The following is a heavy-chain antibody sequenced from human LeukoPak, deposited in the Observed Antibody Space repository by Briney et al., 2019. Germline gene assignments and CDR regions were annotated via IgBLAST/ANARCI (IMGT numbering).Heavy chain of an antibody. CDR1: GGSISSYY. Sequence: SETLSLTCTVSGGSISSYYWSWIRQPAGKGLEWIGRIYTSGSTNYNPSLKSRVTMSADTSKNQFSLKLSSVTAADTAVYYCARVSISSGYSFGGDAFDIWGQGTMVTVSS. D-gene: IGHD3-22*01. J-gene: IGHJ3*02. V-gene: IGHV4-4*07. CDR3: ARVSISSGYSFGGDAFDI. CDR2: IYTSGST.